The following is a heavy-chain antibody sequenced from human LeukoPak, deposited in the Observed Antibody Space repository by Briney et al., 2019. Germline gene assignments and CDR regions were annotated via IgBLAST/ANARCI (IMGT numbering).Heavy chain of an antibody. CDR2: IYYSGST. Sequence: SETLSLTCAVSGYSISSGYYWGWIRQPPGKGLEWIGYIYYSGSTNYNPSLKSRVTISVDTSKNQFSLKLSSVTAADTAVYYCARLNRYCSSTSCSDYWGQGTLVTVSS. CDR1: GYSISSGYY. CDR3: ARLNRYCSSTSCSDY. D-gene: IGHD2-2*01. J-gene: IGHJ4*02. V-gene: IGHV4-38-2*01.